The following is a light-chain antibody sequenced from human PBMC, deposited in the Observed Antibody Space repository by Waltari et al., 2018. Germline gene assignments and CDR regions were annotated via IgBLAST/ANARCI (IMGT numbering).Light chain of an antibody. CDR3: QQYGSSPPTWT. Sequence: EIVLTQSPGTLSLSPGERDTLSCRASQSVSSSYLAWYQQKPGQAPRLLIYGASSRATGIPDRFSGSGSGTDFTLTISRLEPEDFAVYYCQQYGSSPPTWTFGQGTKVEIK. J-gene: IGKJ1*01. CDR2: GAS. CDR1: QSVSSSY. V-gene: IGKV3-20*01.